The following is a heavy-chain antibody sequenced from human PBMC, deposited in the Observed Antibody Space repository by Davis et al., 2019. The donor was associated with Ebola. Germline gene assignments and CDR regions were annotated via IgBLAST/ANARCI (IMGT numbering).Heavy chain of an antibody. J-gene: IGHJ4*02. CDR2: ISTYNGNT. CDR1: GYTFTSYG. Sequence: ASVTVSCKASGYTFTSYGISWVRQAPGQGLEWMGWISTYNGNTNYAQKVQGRITMTTDTSTSTAYMELRSLRSDDTARYYCARDVRGITGPSEYWGQGTLVTVSS. D-gene: IGHD1-1*01. V-gene: IGHV1-18*01. CDR3: ARDVRGITGPSEY.